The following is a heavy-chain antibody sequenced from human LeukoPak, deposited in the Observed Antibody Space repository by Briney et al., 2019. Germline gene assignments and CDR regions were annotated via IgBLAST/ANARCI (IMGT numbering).Heavy chain of an antibody. CDR2: INPNSGCT. J-gene: IGHJ5*02. CDR1: GYTVTGYY. D-gene: IGHD3-10*01. Sequence: ASVKPSCKASGYTVTGYYMHWVRQAPGQGLEWMGWINPNSGCTNYAQKFQGRVTMTRDTSISTAYMELSRLRSDDTAVYYCARETLHYYGSGSTDNWFDPWGQGTLVTVSS. CDR3: ARETLHYYGSGSTDNWFDP. V-gene: IGHV1-2*02.